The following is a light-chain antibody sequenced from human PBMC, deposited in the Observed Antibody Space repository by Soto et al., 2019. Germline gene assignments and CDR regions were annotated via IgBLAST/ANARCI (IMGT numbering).Light chain of an antibody. CDR3: QQTYSTPLYT. J-gene: IGKJ2*01. Sequence: EIQMTQSPSSLSASVGERVTITCRASQSIDSYLNWYQQKPGKAPKLLIYAASNFQSGVPSRFSGSGSGTDFSLTVSSLQPEDSAPYYCQQTYSTPLYTFGQGTKLEIK. V-gene: IGKV1-39*01. CDR1: QSIDSY. CDR2: AAS.